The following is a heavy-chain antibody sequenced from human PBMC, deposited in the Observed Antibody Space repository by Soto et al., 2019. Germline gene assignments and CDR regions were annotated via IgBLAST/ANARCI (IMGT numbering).Heavy chain of an antibody. CDR1: GFTFSSYA. CDR3: AKDQYIDDFWSGYYTGMRWFDP. CDR2: ISGSGGST. Sequence: GSLRLSCAASGFTFSSYAMSWVRQAPGKGLEWVSAISGSGGSTYYADSVKGRFTISRDNSKNTLYLQMNSLRAEDTAVYYCAKDQYIDDFWSGYYTGMRWFDPWGQGTLVTVSS. J-gene: IGHJ5*02. V-gene: IGHV3-23*01. D-gene: IGHD3-3*01.